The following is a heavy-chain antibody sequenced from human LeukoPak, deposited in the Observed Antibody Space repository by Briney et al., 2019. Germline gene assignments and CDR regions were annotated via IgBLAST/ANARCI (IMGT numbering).Heavy chain of an antibody. Sequence: SETLSLTCGVSGGSVSSTNWWTWIRQPPGKVLEWIGEVHLDGRTNFNPSLKSRLTMSVDLSENHVSLKLSSVTAADTAVYYCARLIAVGYNWFDPWGQGTLVTVSS. D-gene: IGHD2-15*01. V-gene: IGHV4-4*02. CDR3: ARLIAVGYNWFDP. J-gene: IGHJ5*02. CDR2: VHLDGRT. CDR1: GGSVSSTNW.